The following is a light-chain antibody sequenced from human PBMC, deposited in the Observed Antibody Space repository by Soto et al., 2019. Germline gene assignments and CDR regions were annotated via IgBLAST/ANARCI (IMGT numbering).Light chain of an antibody. J-gene: IGKJ2*01. CDR2: LGS. CDR1: QTLLHSNGYNY. Sequence: DIVMTQSPLSLPVTPGEPASISCRSSQTLLHSNGYNYLDWYLQKPVQSPQLLLYLGSDRASRVPARFSGSGSGTEFTQRISRVEAEDVGVYYCVQALHTSYTFGKGTKLEIK. CDR3: VQALHTSYT. V-gene: IGKV2-28*01.